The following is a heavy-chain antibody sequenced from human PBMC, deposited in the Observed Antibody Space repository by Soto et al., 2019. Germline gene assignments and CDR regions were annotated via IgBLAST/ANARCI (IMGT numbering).Heavy chain of an antibody. CDR3: AGRKVQWLVPYYYYGMDV. D-gene: IGHD6-19*01. V-gene: IGHV3-7*01. CDR2: IKQDGSEK. CDR1: GFTFSSYW. Sequence: PGGSLRLSCAASGFTFSSYWMSWVRQAPGKGLEWVANIKQDGSEKYYVDSVKGRFTISRDNAKNSLYLQMNSLRAEDTAVYYCAGRKVQWLVPYYYYGMDVWGQGTTVTVSS. J-gene: IGHJ6*02.